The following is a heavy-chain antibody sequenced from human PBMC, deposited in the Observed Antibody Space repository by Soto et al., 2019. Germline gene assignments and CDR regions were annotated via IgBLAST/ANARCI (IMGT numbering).Heavy chain of an antibody. CDR2: IYYSGST. V-gene: IGHV4-59*01. CDR3: ARSHGGAFDWLPHNWFDP. CDR1: GGSISSYY. Sequence: SETLSLTCTVSGGSISSYYWSWIRQPPGKGLEWIGYIYYSGSTNYNPSLKSRVTISVDTSKNQFSLKLSSVTAADTAVYYCARSHGGAFDWLPHNWFDPWGQGTLVTVFS. J-gene: IGHJ5*02. D-gene: IGHD3-9*01.